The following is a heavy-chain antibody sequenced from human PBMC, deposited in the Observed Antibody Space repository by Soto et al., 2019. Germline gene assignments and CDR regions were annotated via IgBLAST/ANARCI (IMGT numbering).Heavy chain of an antibody. Sequence: ASVKVSCKASGFTFSAYGISWVRQAPGQGLEWMGRISPYNGNTNYAQKLQGRVTMTTDTSTSTAYMELRSLRSDDTAVYYCARASPRAPVWFDPWGQGTLVTVSS. J-gene: IGHJ5*02. CDR2: ISPYNGNT. CDR3: ARASPRAPVWFDP. V-gene: IGHV1-18*04. CDR1: GFTFSAYG.